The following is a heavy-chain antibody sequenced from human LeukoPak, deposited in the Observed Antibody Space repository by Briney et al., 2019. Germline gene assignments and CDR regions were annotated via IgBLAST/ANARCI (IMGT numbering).Heavy chain of an antibody. J-gene: IGHJ4*02. CDR1: GFTGFTFDIYA. D-gene: IGHD3-22*01. V-gene: IGHV3-30-3*01. Sequence: GGSLRLSCAASGFTGFTFDIYAMQWVRQAPGRGLEWVAVISNDGDTKSYADSVKGRFTISRDNSKNTVSLQMSSLRDDDTATYYCARDPSSGYYLYFDYWGQGTLVTVSS. CDR2: ISNDGDTK. CDR3: ARDPSSGYYLYFDY.